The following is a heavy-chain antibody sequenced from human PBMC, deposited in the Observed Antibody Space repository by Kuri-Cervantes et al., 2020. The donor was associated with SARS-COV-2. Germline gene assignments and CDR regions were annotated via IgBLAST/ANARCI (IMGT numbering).Heavy chain of an antibody. CDR1: GFTFSSYS. Sequence: GESLKISCAASGFTFSSYSMNWVRQAPGKGLEWVSSISSSSSYIYYADSVKGRFTISRDNAKNSLYLQMNSLRAEDTAVYYCARGEHYYDSSGYYSRDYWGQGTLVTVSS. D-gene: IGHD3-22*01. J-gene: IGHJ4*02. V-gene: IGHV3-21*01. CDR2: ISSSSSYI. CDR3: ARGEHYYDSSGYYSRDY.